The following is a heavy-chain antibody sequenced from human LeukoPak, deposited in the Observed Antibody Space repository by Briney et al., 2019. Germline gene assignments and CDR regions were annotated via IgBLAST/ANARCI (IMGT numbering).Heavy chain of an antibody. J-gene: IGHJ6*02. D-gene: IGHD4-11*01. CDR3: ARDGSNWSNDYYHGVDV. Sequence: SETLSLTCAVYGGSFSGYYWSWIRQPPGKGLEWVGEINHSGSTNYNPSLKSRVTISVDTSKNQFSLKLSSVTAADTAVYYCARDGSNWSNDYYHGVDVWGQGTTVTVSS. V-gene: IGHV4-34*01. CDR2: INHSGST. CDR1: GGSFSGYY.